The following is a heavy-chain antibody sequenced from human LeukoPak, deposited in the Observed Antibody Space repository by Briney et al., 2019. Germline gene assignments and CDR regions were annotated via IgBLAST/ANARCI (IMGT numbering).Heavy chain of an antibody. CDR3: ASPLTIYDSSGYADY. Sequence: PGGSLRLSCTASGFTFRNYGMNWVRQAPGKGLEWVSSISSSSSYIYYADSVKGRFTISRDNAKNSLYLQMNSLRAEDTAVYYCASPLTIYDSSGYADYWGQGTLVTVSS. CDR1: GFTFRNYG. V-gene: IGHV3-21*01. J-gene: IGHJ4*02. CDR2: ISSSSSYI. D-gene: IGHD3-22*01.